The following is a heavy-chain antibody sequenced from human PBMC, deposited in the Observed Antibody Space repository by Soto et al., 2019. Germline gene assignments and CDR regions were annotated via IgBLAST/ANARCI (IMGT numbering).Heavy chain of an antibody. CDR3: ASGDYDSSGNYYADWFDP. V-gene: IGHV1-2*02. D-gene: IGHD3-22*01. J-gene: IGHJ5*02. CDR1: GYTFTAYY. CDR2: VNPNRGGT. Sequence: WASVKVSCKASGYTFTAYYMHWLRQAPGQGLEWVGWVNPNRGGTKYAQKFHGRNTKTNHTSIRTAYRELSAPGSDDTDDYYCASGDYDSSGNYYADWFDPWGQGTLVTVSS.